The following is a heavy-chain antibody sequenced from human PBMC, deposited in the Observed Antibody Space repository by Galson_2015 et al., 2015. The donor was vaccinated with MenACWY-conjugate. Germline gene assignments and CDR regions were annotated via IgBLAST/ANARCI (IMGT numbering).Heavy chain of an antibody. D-gene: IGHD3-10*01. CDR2: MHNAGNT. Sequence: SLRLSCAASGLIVSNNYMNWIRQAPGKGLEWVSVMHNAGNTYYADAVNGRFTISRDISENTLYLQMNSLRADDTAVYYCAREGYYYNGDSRNRALDIWGQGTMVTVSS. CDR3: AREGYYYNGDSRNRALDI. CDR1: GLIVSNNY. V-gene: IGHV3-66*01. J-gene: IGHJ3*02.